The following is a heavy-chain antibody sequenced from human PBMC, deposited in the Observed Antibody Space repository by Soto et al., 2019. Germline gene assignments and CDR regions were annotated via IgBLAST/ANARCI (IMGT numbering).Heavy chain of an antibody. D-gene: IGHD2-15*01. CDR3: ARGGFSLHGGSCIGDS. Sequence: NRAWKSVGYGLSVDHVRCGRLEPRQGLEWMGWINPNSGGTNYAQKFQGWVTMTRDTSISTAYMELSRLRSDDTAVYYCARGGFSLHGGSCIGDS. V-gene: IGHV1-2*04. J-gene: IGHJ5*01. CDR2: INPNSGGT. CDR1: GYGLSVDH.